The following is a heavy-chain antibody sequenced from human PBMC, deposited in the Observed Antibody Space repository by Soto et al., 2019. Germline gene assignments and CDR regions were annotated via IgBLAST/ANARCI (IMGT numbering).Heavy chain of an antibody. D-gene: IGHD2-8*01. Sequence: EVQLLESGGGLVQPGGSLRLSCAASGFTFSSYAMSWVRQAPGKGLEWVSAISGSGGSTFYADSVKGRFTISRDNSKNTLYRQINGLRAEDTAVYYCAKDVVLMVYARDSFDIWGQWTMVTVAS. CDR1: GFTFSSYA. CDR2: ISGSGGST. CDR3: AKDVVLMVYARDSFDI. J-gene: IGHJ3*02. V-gene: IGHV3-23*01.